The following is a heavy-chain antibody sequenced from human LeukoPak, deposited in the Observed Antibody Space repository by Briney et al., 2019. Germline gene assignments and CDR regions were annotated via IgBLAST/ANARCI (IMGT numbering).Heavy chain of an antibody. V-gene: IGHV4-39*06. CDR3: AREGVAARFRWFDP. Sequence: SSETLSLTCTVSGGSISSSSYYWGWIRQPPGKGLEWFGSIYYSGSTYYNPSLKSRVTISVDTSKNQFPLKLSSVTAADTAVYYCAREGVAARFRWFDPWGQGTPVTVSS. CDR2: IYYSGST. D-gene: IGHD6-6*01. CDR1: GGSISSSSYY. J-gene: IGHJ5*02.